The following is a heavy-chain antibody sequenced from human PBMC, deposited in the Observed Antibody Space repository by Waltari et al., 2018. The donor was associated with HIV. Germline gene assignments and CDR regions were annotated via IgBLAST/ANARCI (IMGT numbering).Heavy chain of an antibody. CDR3: AKAFYEDTAYYYDF. J-gene: IGHJ4*02. V-gene: IGHV3-23*01. CDR1: GFAFVSYA. D-gene: IGHD3-22*01. Sequence: EVQQMESGGGLVQPGGSRRLSCAASGFAFVSYAITWVRQSPERGLEWVAACDGSGTKSFYADSVKGRFTLSRDNSKNTVFLQMNSLRAADTAIYYCAKAFYEDTAYYYDFWGRGTRVTVSS. CDR2: CDGSGTKS.